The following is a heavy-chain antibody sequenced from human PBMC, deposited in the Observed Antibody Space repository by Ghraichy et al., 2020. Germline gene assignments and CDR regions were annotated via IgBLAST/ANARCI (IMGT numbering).Heavy chain of an antibody. CDR2: INHSGST. CDR1: GGSFSGYY. CDR3: ARGRNRMDV. D-gene: IGHD1-14*01. V-gene: IGHV4-34*01. Sequence: SETLSLTCAVYGGSFSGYYWSWIRQPPGKGLEWIGEINHSGSTNYNPSLKSRVTISVDTSKNQFSLKLSSVTAADTAVYYCARGRNRMDVWGKGTTVTVSS. J-gene: IGHJ6*03.